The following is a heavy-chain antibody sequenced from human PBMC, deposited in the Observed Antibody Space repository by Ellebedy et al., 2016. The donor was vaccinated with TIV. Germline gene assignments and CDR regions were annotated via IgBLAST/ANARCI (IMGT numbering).Heavy chain of an antibody. V-gene: IGHV1-2*02. Sequence: AASVKVSCKASGYTFTDYYMHWVRQAPGQGLEWMGWINPNSGGTNYAQNFQGRVTMTRDTSISTAYMELNRLISDDTAVYYCARGSISWYTNWGQGTLVTVSS. CDR1: GYTFTDYY. J-gene: IGHJ4*02. D-gene: IGHD6-13*01. CDR2: INPNSGGT. CDR3: ARGSISWYTN.